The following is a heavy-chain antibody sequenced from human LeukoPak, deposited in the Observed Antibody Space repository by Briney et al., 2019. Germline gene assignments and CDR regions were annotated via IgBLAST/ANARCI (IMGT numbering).Heavy chain of an antibody. V-gene: IGHV4-39*07. CDR3: ARGRNWNYLSYFDY. CDR2: IYSRGRT. CDR1: GDSVSDTRYY. J-gene: IGHJ4*02. D-gene: IGHD1-7*01. Sequence: SETLSLTCTASGDSVSDTRYYWGCIRQPPGKGLEWIGSIYSRGRTFYNPSLKGRLTISSDTSKNQFSLKLNSVTAADTAVYYCARGRNWNYLSYFDYWGQGTLVTVSS.